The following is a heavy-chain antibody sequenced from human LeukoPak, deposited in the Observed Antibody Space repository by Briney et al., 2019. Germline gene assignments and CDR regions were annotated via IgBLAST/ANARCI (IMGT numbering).Heavy chain of an antibody. D-gene: IGHD3-9*01. J-gene: IGHJ6*03. CDR2: ISAYNGNT. CDR3: ARVLRYFDWRIYYMDV. Sequence: ASVKVSCKASGYTFTSYGISWVRQAPGQGLEWMGWISAYNGNTNYAQKLQGRVTMTTDKSTSTAYMELRSLRSDDTAVYYWARVLRYFDWRIYYMDVWGKGTTVTVSS. CDR1: GYTFTSYG. V-gene: IGHV1-18*01.